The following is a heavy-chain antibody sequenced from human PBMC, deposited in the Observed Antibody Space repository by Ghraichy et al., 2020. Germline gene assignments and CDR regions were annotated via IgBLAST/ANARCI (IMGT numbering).Heavy chain of an antibody. D-gene: IGHD1-26*01. CDR2: ISYSGST. V-gene: IGHV4-61*01. J-gene: IGHJ5*01. Sequence: SETLSLTCTVSGGSVSSGSYYWSWIRQPPGKGLEWIGYISYSGSTNYNSSLKSRVTISVDTSKNQFSLNLNSVTAADTAIYYCARQSGRLNWFDSWGQGTLVTVSS. CDR3: ARQSGRLNWFDS. CDR1: GGSVSSGSYY.